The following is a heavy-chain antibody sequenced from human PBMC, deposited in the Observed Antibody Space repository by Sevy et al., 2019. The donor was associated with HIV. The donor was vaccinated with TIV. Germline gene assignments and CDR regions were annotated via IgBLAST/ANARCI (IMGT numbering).Heavy chain of an antibody. CDR2: ISYDGSNK. D-gene: IGHD1-26*01. V-gene: IGHV3-30-3*01. CDR3: ARDFGGPTGGAFDI. CDR1: GFTFSSYA. J-gene: IGHJ3*02. Sequence: GGSLRLSCAASGFTFSSYAMHWVRQAPGKGLEWVAVISYDGSNKYYADSVKGRFPISRDNSKNTLYLQMNSLRAEDTAVYYCARDFGGPTGGAFDIWGQGTMVTVSS.